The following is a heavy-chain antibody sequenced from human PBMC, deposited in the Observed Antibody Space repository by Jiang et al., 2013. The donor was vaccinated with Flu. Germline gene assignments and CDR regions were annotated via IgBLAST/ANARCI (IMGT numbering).Heavy chain of an antibody. D-gene: IGHD3-22*01. V-gene: IGHV2-70*01. J-gene: IGHJ4*02. CDR2: IDWDDDK. CDR3: ARISHYYDSSGYNFDY. Sequence: KPTQTLTLTCTFSGFSLSTSGMCVSWIRQPPGKALEWLALIDWDDDKYYSTSLKTRLTISKDTSKNQVVLTMTNMDPVDTATYYCARISHYYDSSGYNFDYWGQGTLVTVSS. CDR1: GFSLSTSGMC.